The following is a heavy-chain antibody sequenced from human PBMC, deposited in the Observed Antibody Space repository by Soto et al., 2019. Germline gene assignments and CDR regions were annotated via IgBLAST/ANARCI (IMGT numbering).Heavy chain of an antibody. CDR1: GFTFSSYG. D-gene: IGHD4-17*01. CDR2: ISYDGSNK. J-gene: IGHJ3*02. Sequence: QVQLVESGGGVVQPGRSLRLSCAASGFTFSSYGMHWVRPAPGKGLEWVAVISYDGSNKYYADSVKGRFTISRDNSKNTLYLQMNSLRAEDTAVYYCAKDYHPYGTHYAFDIWGQGTIVTVSS. V-gene: IGHV3-30*18. CDR3: AKDYHPYGTHYAFDI.